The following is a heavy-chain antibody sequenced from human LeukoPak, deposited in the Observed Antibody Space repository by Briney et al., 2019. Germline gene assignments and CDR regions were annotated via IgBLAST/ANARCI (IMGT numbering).Heavy chain of an antibody. CDR3: TRVVLVGSTYSYFDY. J-gene: IGHJ4*02. D-gene: IGHD1-26*01. Sequence: GGSLRLSCAASGFTFSDHYMDWVRQAPGKGLEWVGRTRKKTNSYTTEYAASVKGRFTISRDDSKNSLYLQMNSLKTEGTAVYYCTRVVLVGSTYSYFDYWGQGTLVTVSS. CDR1: GFTFSDHY. V-gene: IGHV3-72*01. CDR2: TRKKTNSYTT.